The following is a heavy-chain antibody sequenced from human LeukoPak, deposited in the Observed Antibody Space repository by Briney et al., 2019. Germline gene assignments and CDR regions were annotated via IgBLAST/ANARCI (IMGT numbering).Heavy chain of an antibody. D-gene: IGHD3-3*01. J-gene: IGHJ5*02. CDR2: ISSSGSTI. V-gene: IGHV3-11*04. CDR1: GFTFSDYY. CDR3: ARDLGYDFWSGYLFPSRGNWFDP. Sequence: PGGSLRLSCAASGFTFSDYYMSWIRQVPGKGLEWVSYISSSGSTIYYADSVKGRFTISRDNAKNSLYLQMNSLRAEDTAVYYCARDLGYDFWSGYLFPSRGNWFDPWGQGTLVTVSS.